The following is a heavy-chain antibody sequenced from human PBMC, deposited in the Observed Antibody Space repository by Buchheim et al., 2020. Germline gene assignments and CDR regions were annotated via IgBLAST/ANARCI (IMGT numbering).Heavy chain of an antibody. CDR1: GFTFNNAW. V-gene: IGHV3-15*01. CDR3: TSTALWSGYYSAFDT. CDR2: IRSKADGGTT. D-gene: IGHD3-3*01. Sequence: EVQLVESGGGLVKPGGSLGLSCAVSGFTFNNAWMSWVRQAPGKGLEWVGLIRSKADGGTTDSAEPVKGRFTISRDDAKNTLYLQMNSLKTEDTAVYYCTSTALWSGYYSAFDTWGQGI. J-gene: IGHJ3*02.